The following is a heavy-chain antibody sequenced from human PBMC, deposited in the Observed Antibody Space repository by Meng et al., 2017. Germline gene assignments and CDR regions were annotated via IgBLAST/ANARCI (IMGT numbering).Heavy chain of an antibody. Sequence: GSLRLSCAVYGGSFSGYYWSWIRQPPGKGREGIGEINHSGSTNYNPSLKSRVTISVDTSKNQFSLKLSSVTAADTAVYYCARRGPHWLYCSGGSCYPRPFDYWGQGTLVTVSS. CDR3: ARRGPHWLYCSGGSCYPRPFDY. V-gene: IGHV4-34*01. CDR1: GGSFSGYY. J-gene: IGHJ4*02. CDR2: INHSGST. D-gene: IGHD2-15*01.